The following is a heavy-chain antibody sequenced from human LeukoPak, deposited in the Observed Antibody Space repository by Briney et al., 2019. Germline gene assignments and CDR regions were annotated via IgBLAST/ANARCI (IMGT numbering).Heavy chain of an antibody. D-gene: IGHD3-10*01. Sequence: PGGSLRLSCAASGLTFSSYAMSWVGQAPGKGLEWVPAISGSGGSTYYADSVKGRFTISRDNSKNTLYLQMNSLRAEDTAVYYCATTPLWFGELPDDYWGQGTLVTVSS. J-gene: IGHJ4*02. CDR3: ATTPLWFGELPDDY. CDR2: ISGSGGST. CDR1: GLTFSSYA. V-gene: IGHV3-23*01.